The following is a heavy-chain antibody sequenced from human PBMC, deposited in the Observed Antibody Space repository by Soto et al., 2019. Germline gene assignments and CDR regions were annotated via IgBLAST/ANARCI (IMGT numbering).Heavy chain of an antibody. CDR1: GLTFTNYE. Sequence: EVQLVESGGGLVLPGGSLRLSCAASGLTFTNYEMNWVRQAPGKGLEWVSYIGRSGTTTYYADSLKGRFTFSRDNAKNSLYLQMNSLRAEDTAVYYCATRSGGGGAFDFWGQGTMVTVSS. CDR3: ATRSGGGGAFDF. D-gene: IGHD3-10*01. V-gene: IGHV3-48*03. CDR2: IGRSGTTT. J-gene: IGHJ3*01.